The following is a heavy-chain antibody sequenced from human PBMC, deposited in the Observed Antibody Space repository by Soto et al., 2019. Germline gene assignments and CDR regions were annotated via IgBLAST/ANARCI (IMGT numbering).Heavy chain of an antibody. J-gene: IGHJ1*01. CDR3: VTSHDYYDSSGYYPEYFQH. D-gene: IGHD3-22*01. CDR2: VNTSSGGA. V-gene: IGHV1-2*02. Sequence: GASVKVSCKASGYSFTGSYIHWVRQAPGQGLEWMGWVNTSSGGAHYAQKFQSRVTMTRDTSVTSAYMEVTRLRFDDTAVFYCVTSHDYYDSSGYYPEYFQHWGQGTLVTVSS. CDR1: GYSFTGSY.